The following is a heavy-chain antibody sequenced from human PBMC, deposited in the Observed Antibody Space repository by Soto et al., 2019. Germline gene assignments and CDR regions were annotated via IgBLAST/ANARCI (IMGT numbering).Heavy chain of an antibody. Sequence: QVQLQESGPGLVKPSQTLSLTCTVSGASVNGGGYYWSWIRQLPGKGLEWIGYVYFTGSTYYNPSLASRLTISLDASQNQFSLKLNSVTAADTDIYYCATGNAWAVLLAYWGQGTLVTVSS. D-gene: IGHD4-4*01. V-gene: IGHV4-31*03. J-gene: IGHJ4*02. CDR3: ATGNAWAVLLAY. CDR1: GASVNGGGYY. CDR2: VYFTGST.